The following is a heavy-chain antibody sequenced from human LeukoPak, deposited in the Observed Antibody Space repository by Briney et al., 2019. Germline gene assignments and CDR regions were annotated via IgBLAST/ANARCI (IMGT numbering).Heavy chain of an antibody. D-gene: IGHD1-26*01. CDR1: GGSISSGSYY. V-gene: IGHV4-61*02. Sequence: PSETLSLTCTVSGGSISSGSYYWSWIRQPAGKGLEWIGRIYTSGSTNYNPSLKSRVTISVDTSKNQFSLKLSSVTAADTAVYYCARDSPVGADYMDVWGKGTTVTISS. CDR3: ARDSPVGADYMDV. J-gene: IGHJ6*03. CDR2: IYTSGST.